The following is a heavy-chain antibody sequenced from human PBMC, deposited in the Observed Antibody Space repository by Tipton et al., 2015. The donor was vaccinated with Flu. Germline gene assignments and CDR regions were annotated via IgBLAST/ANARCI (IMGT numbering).Heavy chain of an antibody. CDR3: AKGDSSSWYDAEYFQH. D-gene: IGHD6-13*01. CDR2: ISWDGGST. V-gene: IGHV3-43D*03. Sequence: LSLTCAASGFTFDDYAMHWVRQAPGKGLEWVSLISWDGGSTYYADSVKGRFTISRDNSKNSLYLQMNSLRAEDTALYYCAKGDSSSWYDAEYFQHWGQGTLVTVSS. CDR1: GFTFDDYA. J-gene: IGHJ1*01.